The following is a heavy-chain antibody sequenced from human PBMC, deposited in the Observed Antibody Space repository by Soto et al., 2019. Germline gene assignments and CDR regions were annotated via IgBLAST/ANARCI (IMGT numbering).Heavy chain of an antibody. CDR1: GGSISSYY. D-gene: IGHD3-3*01. V-gene: IGHV4-59*12. Sequence: SETLSLTCTVSGGSISSYYWSWIRQPPGKGLEWIGYIYYSGSTNYNPSLKSRVTISVDTSKNQFSLKLSSVTAADTAVYYCARALLFDFWSGYPRNWFDPWGQGTLVTVSS. CDR2: IYYSGST. J-gene: IGHJ5*02. CDR3: ARALLFDFWSGYPRNWFDP.